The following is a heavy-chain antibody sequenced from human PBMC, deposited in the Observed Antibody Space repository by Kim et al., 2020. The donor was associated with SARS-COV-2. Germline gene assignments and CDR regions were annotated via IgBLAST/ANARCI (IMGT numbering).Heavy chain of an antibody. Sequence: GGSLRLSCTASGFTFSTSVLSWVRQTPGKGLEWVSSICGSGSCTFYADSVRGRFTVFRDRSQNTIYPQMNSLRAEDAAIYYCAKYDAGNYAPPLGYWGQG. D-gene: IGHD3-10*01. CDR3: AKYDAGNYAPPLGY. V-gene: IGHV3-23*01. J-gene: IGHJ4*02. CDR2: ICGSGSCT. CDR1: GFTFSTSV.